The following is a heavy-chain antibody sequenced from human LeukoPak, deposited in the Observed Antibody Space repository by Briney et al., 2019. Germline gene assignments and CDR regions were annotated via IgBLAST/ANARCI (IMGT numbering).Heavy chain of an antibody. D-gene: IGHD2-2*02. CDR1: GGSISSGDYY. J-gene: IGHJ5*02. V-gene: IGHV4-30-4*08. CDR2: IYYSGST. Sequence: TSETLSLTCTVSGGSISSGDYYWSWIRQPPGKGLEWIGYIYYSGSTYYNPSLKSRVTISVDTSKNQFSLKLSSVTAADTAVYYCARGKFISGGYCSSTSCYIFDWFDPWGQGTLVTVSS. CDR3: ARGKFISGGYCSSTSCYIFDWFDP.